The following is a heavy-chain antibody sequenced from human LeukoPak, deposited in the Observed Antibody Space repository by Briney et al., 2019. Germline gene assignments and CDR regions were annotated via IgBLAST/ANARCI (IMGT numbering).Heavy chain of an antibody. V-gene: IGHV3-20*04. CDR1: GFTFDDYG. D-gene: IGHD2-2*01. CDR2: INWNGGST. Sequence: PGGSLRLXCAASGFTFDDYGMSWVRQAPGKGLEWVSGINWNGGSTGYADSVKGRFTISRDNAKNSLYLQMNSLRAEDTAVYYCARGGYCNSTSCYVIDWGQGTPVTVSS. CDR3: ARGGYCNSTSCYVID. J-gene: IGHJ4*02.